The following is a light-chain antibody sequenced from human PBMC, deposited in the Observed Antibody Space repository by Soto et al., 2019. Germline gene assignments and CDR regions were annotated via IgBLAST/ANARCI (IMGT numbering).Light chain of an antibody. CDR1: SGRIASNY. V-gene: IGLV6-57*04. CDR3: QSYDSSSVV. Sequence: NFMLTQPHSVSESPGQTVTISCTRSSGRIASNYVQWYQQRPGSAPTTVIYEDNRVPSGVPDRFSGSIDSSSNSASLIISGLKTEDEADYYCQSYDSSSVVFGGGTKVTVL. J-gene: IGLJ2*01. CDR2: EDN.